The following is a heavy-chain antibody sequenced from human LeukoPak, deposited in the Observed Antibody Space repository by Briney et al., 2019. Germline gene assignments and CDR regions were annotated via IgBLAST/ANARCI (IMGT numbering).Heavy chain of an antibody. CDR1: GFTFSSYW. D-gene: IGHD1-26*01. CDR3: ARNPSGSYYY. Sequence: GGSLRLSCAASGFTFSSYWMHWVRQAPGKGLVWVSRIKYDGSSTNYADSVKGRFTISRDNAKNSLYLQMNSLRAEDTAVYYCARNPSGSYYYWGQGTLVTVSS. J-gene: IGHJ4*02. V-gene: IGHV3-74*01. CDR2: IKYDGSST.